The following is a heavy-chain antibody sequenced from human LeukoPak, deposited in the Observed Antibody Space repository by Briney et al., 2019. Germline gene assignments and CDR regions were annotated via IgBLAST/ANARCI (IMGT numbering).Heavy chain of an antibody. CDR1: GFTFSNYW. CDR3: TSDRVLYGLDV. CDR2: IKSDGSET. V-gene: IGHV3-74*01. Sequence: GGSLRLSCAASGFTFSNYWMHWVRQGPGKGLMWVSRIKSDGSETSSAESLEGRFTISRDNARNMLYLQMNSLRPEDTAIYYCTSDRVLYGLDVWGQGTTVTVSS. J-gene: IGHJ6*02.